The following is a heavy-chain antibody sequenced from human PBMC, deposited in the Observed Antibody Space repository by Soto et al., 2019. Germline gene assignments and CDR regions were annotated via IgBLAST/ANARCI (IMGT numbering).Heavy chain of an antibody. CDR2: IRAFSGRK. J-gene: IGHJ4*02. D-gene: IGHD1-26*01. CDR3: ARTSSTANFEG. Sequence: QVQLVQSGAEVKKPGASVKVSCKTSGFNFFNYGYTWVRQAPGQGLEWVGCIRAFSGRKDYAPKFQGRVTPTADTSTSTAYMELGSLTSDDTAVYYCARTSSTANFEGWGQGTLVTVSS. CDR1: GFNFFNYG. V-gene: IGHV1-18*01.